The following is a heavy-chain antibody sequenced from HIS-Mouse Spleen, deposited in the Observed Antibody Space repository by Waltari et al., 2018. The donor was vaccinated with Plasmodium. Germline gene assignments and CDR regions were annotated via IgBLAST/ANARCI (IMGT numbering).Heavy chain of an antibody. CDR1: GLHFRSYC. CDR3: ASSWYWYFDL. D-gene: IGHD6-13*01. CDR2: INQDGSEK. Sequence: EVQLVESGGGLVQPGGSLRLSCDASGLHFRSYCMSGVRQAPGKGLEWVGNINQDGSEKYYVDSVKGRFTISRDNAKNSLYLQMNSLRAEDTAVYYCASSWYWYFDLWGRGTLVTVSS. V-gene: IGHV3-7*01. J-gene: IGHJ2*01.